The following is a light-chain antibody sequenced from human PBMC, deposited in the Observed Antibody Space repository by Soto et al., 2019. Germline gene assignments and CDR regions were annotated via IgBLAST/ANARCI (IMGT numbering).Light chain of an antibody. CDR2: RDN. CDR3: ATWDDSLRGPV. V-gene: IGLV1-47*01. CDR1: NSNVGTNN. Sequence: QSVLTQPPSASGTPGQRVTISCSGSNSNVGTNNVYWYHQLPGAAPKVLIYRDNQRPSGVPDRFSGSKSGTSASLAISGLRSEDEADYYCATWDDSLRGPVFGGGTQLTVL. J-gene: IGLJ2*01.